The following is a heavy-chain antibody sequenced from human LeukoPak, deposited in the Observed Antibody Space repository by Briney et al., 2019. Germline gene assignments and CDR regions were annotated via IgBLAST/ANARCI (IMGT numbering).Heavy chain of an antibody. J-gene: IGHJ4*02. D-gene: IGHD3-10*01. CDR2: IYYSGST. V-gene: IGHV4-31*03. CDR3: ARESAGEYYGSGSYFDY. CDR1: GGSISSGGYY. Sequence: SETLSLTCTVSGGSISSGGYYWSWIRQHPGKGLEWIGYIYYSGSTYYNPSLKSRVTISVDTSKNQFSLKLSSVTAADTAVYYCARESAGEYYGSGSYFDYWGQGTLVTVSS.